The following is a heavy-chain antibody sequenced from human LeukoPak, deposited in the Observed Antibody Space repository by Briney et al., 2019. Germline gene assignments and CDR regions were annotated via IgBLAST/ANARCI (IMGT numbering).Heavy chain of an antibody. J-gene: IGHJ4*02. D-gene: IGHD3-22*01. CDR3: ARGRYDSSGYYIDY. CDR2: ISGSGGNT. CDR1: GGSISSSSYY. Sequence: ETLSLTCTVSGGSISSSSYYWVWIRQPPGKGLEWVSGISGSGGNTYYADSVKGRFTISRDNSKNTLYLQMNSLRVEDTAVYYCARGRYDSSGYYIDYWGQGTLVTVSS. V-gene: IGHV3-66*01.